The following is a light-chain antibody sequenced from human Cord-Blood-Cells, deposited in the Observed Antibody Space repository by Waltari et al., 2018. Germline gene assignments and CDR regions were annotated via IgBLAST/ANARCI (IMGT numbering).Light chain of an antibody. V-gene: IGLV2-23*01. CDR3: CSYTGSSTSV. CDR2: EGS. Sequence: QSALTQPAPVSGSPGQSITISCTGTSSDVGSYNLVSWYQQHPGKAPKPMIYEGSKRPSGVSNRFCGSKSGNTASLTISGLQAEDEAYYYCCSYTGSSTSVFGAGTKVTVL. J-gene: IGLJ1*01. CDR1: SSDVGSYNL.